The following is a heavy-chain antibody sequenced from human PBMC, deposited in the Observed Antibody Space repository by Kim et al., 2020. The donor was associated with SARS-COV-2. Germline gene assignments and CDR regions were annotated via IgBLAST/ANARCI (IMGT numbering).Heavy chain of an antibody. V-gene: IGHV3-23*01. D-gene: IGHD3-16*01. CDR2: MSGGGVSV. CDR3: AREGARGNDLIYWYFDI. J-gene: IGHJ2*01. Sequence: GGSLRLSCTASGFSFNNYAMTWVRQGPGSGLEWVASMSGGGVSVYYADSVKGRFFITRENSKNTLYLQMNSLRAEDTALYYCAREGARGNDLIYWYFDI. CDR1: GFSFNNYA.